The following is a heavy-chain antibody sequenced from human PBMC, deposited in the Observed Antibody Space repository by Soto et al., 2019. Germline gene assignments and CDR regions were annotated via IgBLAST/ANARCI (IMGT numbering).Heavy chain of an antibody. CDR1: GCSISSRGYY. V-gene: IGHV4-39*01. CDR2: IYYSGST. Sequence: SETLSLTCAVSGCSISSRGYYWGWIRQPPGKGLEWIGTIYYSGSTYYNPSLKSRVTISVDTSKNQFSLKLSSVTAADTAVYYCARHRGPTGPNYWGQGTLVTVSS. D-gene: IGHD3-10*01. J-gene: IGHJ4*02. CDR3: ARHRGPTGPNY.